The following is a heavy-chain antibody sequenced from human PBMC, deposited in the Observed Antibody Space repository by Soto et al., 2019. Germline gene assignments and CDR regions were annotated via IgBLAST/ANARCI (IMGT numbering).Heavy chain of an antibody. CDR2: IYWDDDK. CDR3: AHLTSWGEGAPFDI. Sequence: QITLKESGPTLVKPTQTLTLTCIFSGFSLSTSGVGVGWIRQPPGKALEWLAVIYWDDDKRYSPSLKSRVTITRDTSKNQVVFTMANMDPEDTGTFYCAHLTSWGEGAPFDIWGQGTKVTVSS. V-gene: IGHV2-5*02. D-gene: IGHD3-16*01. J-gene: IGHJ3*02. CDR1: GFSLSTSGVG.